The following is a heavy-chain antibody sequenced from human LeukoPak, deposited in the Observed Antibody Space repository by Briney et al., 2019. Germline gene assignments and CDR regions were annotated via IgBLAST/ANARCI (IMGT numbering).Heavy chain of an antibody. CDR3: ARDESVVPAAESEGFDY. J-gene: IGHJ4*02. V-gene: IGHV1-2*02. CDR2: ISPNSGGT. D-gene: IGHD2-2*01. Sequence: GASVKVSCKASGYTFTGYYMHWVRQAPGQGLEWMGWISPNSGGTNYAQKFQGRVTMTRDTSISTAYMELSRLRSDDTAVYYCARDESVVPAAESEGFDYWGQGTLATVSS. CDR1: GYTFTGYY.